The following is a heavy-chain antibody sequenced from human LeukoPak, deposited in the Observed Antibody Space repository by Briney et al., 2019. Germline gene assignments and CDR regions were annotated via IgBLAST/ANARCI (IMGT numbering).Heavy chain of an antibody. Sequence: GESLKISCKGSGYSFTSYWIGWVRQMPGKGLKWMGIIYPGDSDARYSPSFQGQVTISADKSISTAYLQWGSLKASDTAMYYCARRRDLYSGSYYTFDYWGQGTLVTVSS. CDR3: ARRRDLYSGSYYTFDY. J-gene: IGHJ4*02. V-gene: IGHV5-51*01. CDR1: GYSFTSYW. D-gene: IGHD1-26*01. CDR2: IYPGDSDA.